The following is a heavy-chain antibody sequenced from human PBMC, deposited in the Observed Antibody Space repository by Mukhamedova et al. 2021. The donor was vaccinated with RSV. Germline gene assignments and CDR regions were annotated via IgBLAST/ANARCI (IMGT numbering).Heavy chain of an antibody. CDR2: RVHGGTT. J-gene: IGHJ4*02. CDR3: TRVRGGKQIFDY. D-gene: IGHD3-16*01. Sequence: RVHGGTTEYAASVKGRFTISRDDSKSIAYLQMNSLKTEDTALYYWTRVRGGKQIFDYWGQGTLVTVSS. V-gene: IGHV3-49*02.